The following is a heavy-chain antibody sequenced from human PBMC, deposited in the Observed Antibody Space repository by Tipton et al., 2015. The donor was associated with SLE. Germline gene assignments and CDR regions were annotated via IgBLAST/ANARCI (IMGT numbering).Heavy chain of an antibody. D-gene: IGHD2/OR15-2a*01. J-gene: IGHJ3*02. V-gene: IGHV3-48*03. CDR3: AREDFGEAFDI. CDR1: GFTFSAYE. Sequence: SLRLSCAASGFTFSAYEMNWVRQAPGKGLEWVSYISSSGSTVYYADSVKGQFTISRDNAKNSLYLQMSSLRAEDTAVYYCAREDFGEAFDIWGQGTMVTVSS. CDR2: ISSSGSTV.